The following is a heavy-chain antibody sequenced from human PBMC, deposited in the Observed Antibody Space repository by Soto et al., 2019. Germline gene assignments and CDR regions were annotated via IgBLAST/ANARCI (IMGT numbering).Heavy chain of an antibody. CDR2: IIPIFGTA. CDR1: GGTFSSYA. CDR3: ARDRDYYDSRGISEGYYYGMDV. Sequence: QVQLVQSGAEVKKPGSSVKVSCKASGGTFSSYAISWVRQAPGQGLEWMGGIIPIFGTANYAQKFQGRVTITADESTSTAYMELSSLRSEDTAVYYCARDRDYYDSRGISEGYYYGMDVWGQGTTVTVSS. D-gene: IGHD3-22*01. J-gene: IGHJ6*02. V-gene: IGHV1-69*01.